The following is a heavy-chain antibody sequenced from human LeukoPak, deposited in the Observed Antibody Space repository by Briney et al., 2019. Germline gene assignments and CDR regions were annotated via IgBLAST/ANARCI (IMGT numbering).Heavy chain of an antibody. CDR3: ARVKDIVVVVAATANLDY. J-gene: IGHJ4*02. CDR2: ISAYNDNT. V-gene: IGHV1-18*01. D-gene: IGHD2-15*01. CDR1: GYTFTSYG. Sequence: GASVKVSCKASGYTFTSYGISWVRQAPGQGLEWMGWISAYNDNTNYAQKLQGRVTMTTDTSTSTAYMELRSLRSDDTAVYYCARVKDIVVVVAATANLDYWGQGTLVTVSS.